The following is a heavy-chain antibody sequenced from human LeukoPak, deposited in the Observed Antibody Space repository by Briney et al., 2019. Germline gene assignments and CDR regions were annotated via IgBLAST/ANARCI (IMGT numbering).Heavy chain of an antibody. Sequence: GGSLRLSCAASGLTFSSNAMTWVRQAPGKGLEWVSTISGSGGSTYYADSVKGRFTISRDNSKNTLYLQMNSLRAEDTAVYYCAKDGSGYDFPNWFDPWGQGTLVTVSS. D-gene: IGHD5-12*01. J-gene: IGHJ5*02. CDR1: GLTFSSNA. CDR3: AKDGSGYDFPNWFDP. CDR2: ISGSGGST. V-gene: IGHV3-23*01.